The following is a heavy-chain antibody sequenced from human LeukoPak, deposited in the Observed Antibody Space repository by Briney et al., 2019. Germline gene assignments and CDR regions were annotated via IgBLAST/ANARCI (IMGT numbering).Heavy chain of an antibody. CDR1: GFIVSSNY. D-gene: IGHD1-14*01. CDR2: INPGGSSI. CDR3: ARSNQADDY. Sequence: PGGSLRLSCAASGFIVSSNYMSWVRQAPGKGLVWVARINPGGSSITYADSVKGRFTISRDNAKNTLYLQMDSLRAEDTGVYYCARSNQADDYWGQGTLVTVSS. V-gene: IGHV3-74*01. J-gene: IGHJ4*02.